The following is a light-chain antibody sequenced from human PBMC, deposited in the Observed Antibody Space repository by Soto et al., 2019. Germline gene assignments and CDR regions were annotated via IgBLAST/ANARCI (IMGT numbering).Light chain of an antibody. J-gene: IGLJ1*01. CDR1: SSDIGSYNY. CDR2: DVS. CDR3: SSYTGSSTPYV. V-gene: IGLV2-14*01. Sequence: LTQPASVSGSPGQSITISCTGTSSDIGSYNYVSWYQQHPGKAPKLMIYDVSNRPSGVSNRFSGSESGNTASLTISGLQAEDEADYYCSSYTGSSTPYVFGAGTKVTVL.